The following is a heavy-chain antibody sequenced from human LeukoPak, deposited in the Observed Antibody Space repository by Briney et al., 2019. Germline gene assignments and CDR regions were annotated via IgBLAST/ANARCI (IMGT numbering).Heavy chain of an antibody. V-gene: IGHV1-46*01. D-gene: IGHD6-13*01. Sequence: GASVKVSCKASGYTFTSYGISWVRQAPGQGLEWMGIINPSGGSTSYAQKFQGRVTMTRDTSTSTVYMELSSLRSEDTAVYYCARVSIAAAYDYWGQGTLVTVSS. CDR3: ARVSIAAAYDY. CDR2: INPSGGST. CDR1: GYTFTSYG. J-gene: IGHJ4*02.